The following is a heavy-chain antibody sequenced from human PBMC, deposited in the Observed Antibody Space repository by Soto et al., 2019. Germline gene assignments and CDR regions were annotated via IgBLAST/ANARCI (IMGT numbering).Heavy chain of an antibody. J-gene: IGHJ6*02. CDR3: ARPSTDYYYGMDV. Sequence: GESLKISCKGSGYSFTSYWIGCVRQMPGKGLEWMGIIYPGDSDTRYSPSFQGQVTISADKSISTAYLQWSSLKASDTAMYYCARPSTDYYYGMDVWGQGTTVTVSS. CDR2: IYPGDSDT. D-gene: IGHD2-2*01. CDR1: GYSFTSYW. V-gene: IGHV5-51*01.